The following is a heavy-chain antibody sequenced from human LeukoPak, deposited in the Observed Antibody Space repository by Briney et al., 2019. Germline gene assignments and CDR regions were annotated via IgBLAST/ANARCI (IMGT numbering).Heavy chain of an antibody. D-gene: IGHD2/OR15-2a*01. CDR2: ISGSGGST. CDR1: GFTFSSYA. CDR3: ASNFLGVGNIDY. V-gene: IGHV3-23*01. J-gene: IGHJ4*02. Sequence: GGSLRLSCAASGFTFSSYAMSWVRQAPGKGLEWVSAISGSGGSTYYADSVKGRFTISRDNSKNTLYLQMNSLRAEDTAVYYYASNFLGVGNIDYWGQGTLVTVSS.